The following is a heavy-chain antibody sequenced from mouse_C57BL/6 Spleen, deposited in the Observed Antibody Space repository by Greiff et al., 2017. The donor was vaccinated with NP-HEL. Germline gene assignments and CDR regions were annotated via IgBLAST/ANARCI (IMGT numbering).Heavy chain of an antibody. CDR2: ISYDGSN. V-gene: IGHV3-6*01. CDR1: GYSITSGYY. J-gene: IGHJ2*01. D-gene: IGHD1-1*01. Sequence: VQLKESGPGLVKPSQSLSLTCSVTGYSITSGYYWNWIRQFPGNKLEWMGYISYDGSNNYNPSLKNRISITRDTSKNQFFLKLNSVTTEDTATYYCARDYYYGSSFTGGFDYWGQGTTLTVSS. CDR3: ARDYYYGSSFTGGFDY.